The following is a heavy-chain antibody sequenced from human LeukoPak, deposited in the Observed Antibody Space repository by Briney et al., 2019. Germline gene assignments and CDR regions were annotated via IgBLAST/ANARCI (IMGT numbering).Heavy chain of an antibody. D-gene: IGHD3-3*01. CDR2: ITNDGSST. CDR1: TFTFSSYW. Sequence: GRSLRLAWAASTFTFSSYWMHWVSQLQGNWLVWVSRITNDGSSTAHADSVKGRLTISRDNAKNTLYLQMNSLRAEDTAVYYCARGGRSLDYWGQGTLVTVSS. J-gene: IGHJ4*02. V-gene: IGHV3-74*01. CDR3: ARGGRSLDY.